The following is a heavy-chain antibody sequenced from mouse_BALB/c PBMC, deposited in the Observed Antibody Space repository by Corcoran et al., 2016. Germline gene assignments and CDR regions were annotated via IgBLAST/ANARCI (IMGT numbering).Heavy chain of an antibody. D-gene: IGHD1-2*01. CDR2: IDPANGNT. J-gene: IGHJ4*01. CDR1: GFNIKDTY. CDR3: ARPQFITTAPGAMDC. V-gene: IGHV14-3*02. Sequence: EVQLQQSGAELVKPGASVKLSCTASGFNIKDTYMHWVKQRPEQGLEWIGRIDPANGNTKYDPKFQGKATITEDTSSNTAYLLRSSLTSEDTAVYYCARPQFITTAPGAMDCWGQGTSVTVSS.